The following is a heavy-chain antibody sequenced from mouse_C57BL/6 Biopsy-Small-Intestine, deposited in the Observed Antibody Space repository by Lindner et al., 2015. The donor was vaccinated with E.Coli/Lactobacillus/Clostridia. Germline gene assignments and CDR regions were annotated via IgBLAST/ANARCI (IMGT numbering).Heavy chain of an antibody. CDR3: ARGEDTVLDY. J-gene: IGHJ3*01. Sequence: SVKVSCKASGYTFTNYGITWVRLAPGQGPEWMGWVSGNSESKHYIQSLQDRITMTTDTSTNTAYLELRRLTSDDTALYFCARGEDTVLDYWGQGTLVTVSS. CDR1: GYTFTNYG. V-gene: IGHV1-4*02. CDR2: VSGNSESK.